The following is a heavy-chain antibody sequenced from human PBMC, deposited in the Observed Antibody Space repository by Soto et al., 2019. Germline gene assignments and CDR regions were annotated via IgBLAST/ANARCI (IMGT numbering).Heavy chain of an antibody. CDR3: AADSRYCSSTSCYPYYYYYMDV. CDR2: IVVGSGNT. J-gene: IGHJ6*03. V-gene: IGHV1-58*02. D-gene: IGHD2-2*01. CDR1: GFTFTSSA. Sequence: SVKVSCKASGFTFTSSAMQWVRQARGQRLEWIGWIVVGSGNTNYAQKFQERVTITRDMSTSTAYMELSSLRSEDTAVYYCAADSRYCSSTSCYPYYYYYMDVWGKGTTVTVSS.